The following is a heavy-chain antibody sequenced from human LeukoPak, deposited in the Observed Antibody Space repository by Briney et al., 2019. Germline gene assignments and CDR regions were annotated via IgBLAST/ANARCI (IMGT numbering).Heavy chain of an antibody. CDR2: IYSTGST. V-gene: IGHV4-59*01. CDR3: TREVRSAWASFDP. D-gene: IGHD1-26*01. J-gene: IGHJ5*02. CDR1: GGSISGYY. Sequence: SETLSLTCTVSGGSISGYYWSWVRQSPEKGLESIGFIYSTGSTSYNPSLRSRVTISIDTSQNQFYLRLTSVTAADTAVYYCTREVRSAWASFDPWGQGTLVIVSS.